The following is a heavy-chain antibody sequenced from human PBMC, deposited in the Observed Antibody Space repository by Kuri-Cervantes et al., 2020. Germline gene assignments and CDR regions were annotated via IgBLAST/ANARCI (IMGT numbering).Heavy chain of an antibody. CDR3: SHRDVATFSFGH. V-gene: IGHV2-5*02. CDR2: IYWDDDK. J-gene: IGHJ4*02. CDR1: GFSLSTSGVG. Sequence: SGPTLVKPTQTLRLTCTFSGFSLSTSGVGVGWIRQPPGKALEWLALIYWDDDKRYSPSLKSRLTITKDNSENQMVLTMTNMDPVDTATYYCSHRDVATFSFGHWGQGTLVTVSS. D-gene: IGHD3-10*01.